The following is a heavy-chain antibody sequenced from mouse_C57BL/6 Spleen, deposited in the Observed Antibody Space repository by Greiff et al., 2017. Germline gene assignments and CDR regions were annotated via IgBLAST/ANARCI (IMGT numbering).Heavy chain of an antibody. CDR3: TGGNYPWYFDV. D-gene: IGHD2-1*01. CDR2: IYPGSSDT. Sequence: EVQLLQSGTVLARPGASVKLSCKTSGYTFTSYWMHWVNQRPGQGLEWIGAIYPGSSDTSYNQKLKGKAKLSAVTSASTAYMELSRLTNEDSAVYYGTGGNYPWYFDVWGTGTTVTVSS. J-gene: IGHJ1*03. CDR1: GYTFTSYW. V-gene: IGHV1-5*01.